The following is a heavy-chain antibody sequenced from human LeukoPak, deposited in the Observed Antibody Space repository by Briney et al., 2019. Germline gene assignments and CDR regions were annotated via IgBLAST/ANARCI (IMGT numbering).Heavy chain of an antibody. CDR1: GYTLTSYG. CDR3: ARDRASYDFWSAFDP. J-gene: IGHJ5*02. D-gene: IGHD3-3*01. V-gene: IGHV1-18*01. CDR2: ISAYNGNT. Sequence: ASVTVSCKASGYTLTSYGISWVRQAPGQGLEWMGWISAYNGNTNYAQKLQGRVTMTTDTSTSTAYMELRSLRSDDTAVYYCARDRASYDFWSAFDPWGQGTLVTVSS.